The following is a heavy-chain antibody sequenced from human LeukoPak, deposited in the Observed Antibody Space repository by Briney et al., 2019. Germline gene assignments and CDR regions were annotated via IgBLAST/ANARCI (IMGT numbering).Heavy chain of an antibody. Sequence: PSETLSLTCAVYGGSFSGYYWSWIRQPPGKGLEWIGEINHSGSTNYNPSLKSRVTISVDTSKNQFSLKLSSVTAADTAVYYCARLGHTAMTSFDYWGQGTLVTVSS. CDR3: ARLGHTAMTSFDY. CDR1: GGSFSGYY. CDR2: INHSGST. D-gene: IGHD5-18*01. V-gene: IGHV4-34*01. J-gene: IGHJ4*02.